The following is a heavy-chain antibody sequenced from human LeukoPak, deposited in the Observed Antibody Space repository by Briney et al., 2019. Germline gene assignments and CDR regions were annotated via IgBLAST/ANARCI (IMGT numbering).Heavy chain of an antibody. CDR2: ISGSDTTT. D-gene: IGHD3-22*01. CDR1: GFAFSSYE. Sequence: GGSLRLSCLASGFAFSSYEMNWVRQAPGRCLEWVSYISGSDTTTYYADSVRGRFTIFRDNPKNSLYLQMNRLRAEDTALYYCTTLGYHLDSWGQGTLVTVSS. V-gene: IGHV3-48*03. CDR3: TTLGYHLDS. J-gene: IGHJ4*02.